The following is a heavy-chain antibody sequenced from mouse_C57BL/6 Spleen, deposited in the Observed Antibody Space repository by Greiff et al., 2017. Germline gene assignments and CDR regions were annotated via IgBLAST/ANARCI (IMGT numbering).Heavy chain of an antibody. CDR3: ARGDDGTSWFSY. CDR1: GYTFTDYN. V-gene: IGHV1-22*01. CDR2: INPNNGGT. D-gene: IGHD2-3*01. Sequence: EVQLVESGPELVKPGASVKMSCKASGYTFTDYNMHWVKQSHGKSLEWIGYINPNNGGTSYNQKFKGKATLTVNKSSSTAYMELRSLTSEDSAVYYCARGDDGTSWFSYWGQGTLVTVSA. J-gene: IGHJ3*01.